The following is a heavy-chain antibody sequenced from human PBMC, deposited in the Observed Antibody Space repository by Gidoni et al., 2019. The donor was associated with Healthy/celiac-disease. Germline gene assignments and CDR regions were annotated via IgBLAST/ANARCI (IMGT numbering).Heavy chain of an antibody. CDR3: ARDGEWSNTTNYYDALDI. V-gene: IGHV3-7*01. J-gene: IGHJ3*02. D-gene: IGHD1-1*01. CDR1: GFTFSRYW. CDR2: INQDGNVK. Sequence: EVQLVESGGGLVQPEGSLVLSCAASGFTFSRYWMVWVRQAPGKGLEWVANINQDGNVKNHTDSVKGRLTISRDNARNLLYLQMNSLTPVDTAMYYCARDGEWSNTTNYYDALDIWGQGTMVTVSS.